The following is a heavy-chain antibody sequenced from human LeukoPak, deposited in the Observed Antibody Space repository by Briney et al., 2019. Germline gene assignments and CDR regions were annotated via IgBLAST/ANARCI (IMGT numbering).Heavy chain of an antibody. CDR3: ARRRETTVTTYYYYGMDV. D-gene: IGHD4-17*01. V-gene: IGHV4-34*01. CDR1: GGSFSGYY. J-gene: IGHJ6*02. Sequence: SETLSLTCAVYGGSFSGYYWSWLRQPPGKGLEWIGEINHSGSTNYNPSLKSRVTISVDTSKNQFSLKLSSVTAADTAVYYCARRRETTVTTYYYYGMDVWGQGTTVTVSS. CDR2: INHSGST.